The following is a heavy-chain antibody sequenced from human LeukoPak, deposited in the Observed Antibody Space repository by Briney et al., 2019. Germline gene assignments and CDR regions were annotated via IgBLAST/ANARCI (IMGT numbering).Heavy chain of an antibody. CDR1: GFTFSSYA. CDR2: ISYDGSNK. Sequence: GGPLRLSCAASGFTFSSYAMHWVRQAPGKGLEWVAVISYDGSNKYYADSVKGRFTISRDNSKNTLYLQMNSLRAEDTAVYYCARESYDAFDIWGQGTMVTVSS. J-gene: IGHJ3*02. V-gene: IGHV3-30-3*01. CDR3: ARESYDAFDI.